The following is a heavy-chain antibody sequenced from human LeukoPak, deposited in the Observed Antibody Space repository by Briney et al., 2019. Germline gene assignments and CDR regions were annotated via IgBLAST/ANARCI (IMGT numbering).Heavy chain of an antibody. D-gene: IGHD5-18*01. CDR3: AFRGYTYGPFDY. J-gene: IGHJ4*02. CDR2: ISVYNGNT. CDR1: GYTFTSYG. V-gene: IGHV1-18*01. Sequence: GASMKVSCKASGYTFTSYGINWVRQASGEGLEWMGWISVYNGNTNYAQKFQGRVTMTTDTSTSTAYMELRSLRSDDTAVYYCAFRGYTYGPFDYWGQGTLVTVSS.